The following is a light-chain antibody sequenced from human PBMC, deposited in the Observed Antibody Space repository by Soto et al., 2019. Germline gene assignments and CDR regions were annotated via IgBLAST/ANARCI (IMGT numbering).Light chain of an antibody. CDR3: QQYGSSPWT. J-gene: IGKJ1*01. CDR1: QSVSSN. Sequence: DSVFTQSPGTLSLSPGERATLSCRASQSVSSNLAWYQQKPGQAPRLLIYGASSRATGIPDRFSGSGSGTDFTLTISRLEPEDFAVYYCQQYGSSPWTFGQGTKVAIK. V-gene: IGKV3-20*01. CDR2: GAS.